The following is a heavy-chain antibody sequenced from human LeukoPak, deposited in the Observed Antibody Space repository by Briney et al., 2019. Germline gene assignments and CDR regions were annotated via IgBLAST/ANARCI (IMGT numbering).Heavy chain of an antibody. J-gene: IGHJ3*02. D-gene: IGHD3-10*01. Sequence: PGGSLRLSCAASGFTFSSYWMSWVRQAPGKGLEWVANIKQDGSEKYYVDSVKGRFTISRDNAKNSLYLQMNSLRAVDTAVYYCARDLRPYGSGSYSAFDIWGQGTMVTVSS. V-gene: IGHV3-7*01. CDR1: GFTFSSYW. CDR2: IKQDGSEK. CDR3: ARDLRPYGSGSYSAFDI.